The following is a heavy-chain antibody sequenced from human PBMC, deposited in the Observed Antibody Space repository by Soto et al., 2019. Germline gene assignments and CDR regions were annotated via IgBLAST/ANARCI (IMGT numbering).Heavy chain of an antibody. J-gene: IGHJ3*02. Sequence: GGSLRLSCAASGFTFSSYGMHWVRQAPGKGLEWVAVISYDGSNKYYADSVKGRFTISRDNAKNSLYLQMNSLRAEDTAVYYCARESGDAFDIWGQGTMVTVSS. CDR2: ISYDGSNK. CDR1: GFTFSSYG. D-gene: IGHD1-1*01. V-gene: IGHV3-30*03. CDR3: ARESGDAFDI.